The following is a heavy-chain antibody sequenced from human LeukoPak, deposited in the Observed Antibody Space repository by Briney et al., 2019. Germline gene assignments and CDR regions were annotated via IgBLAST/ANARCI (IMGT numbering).Heavy chain of an antibody. J-gene: IGHJ4*02. CDR2: IWYDGSNK. V-gene: IGHV3-33*01. CDR3: ARDGVGFDY. D-gene: IGHD3-3*01. CDR1: GFTFSSYG. Sequence: PGRSLRLSCAASGFTFSSYGMHWVRQAPGKWLEWVAVIWYDGSNKYYADSVKGRFTISRDNSKNTLYLQTNSLRAEDTAVYYCARDGVGFDYWGQGTLVTVSS.